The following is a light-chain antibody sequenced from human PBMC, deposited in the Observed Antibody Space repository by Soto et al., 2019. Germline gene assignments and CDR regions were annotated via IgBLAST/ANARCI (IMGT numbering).Light chain of an antibody. CDR2: DAS. CDR3: QQYNIYQWT. Sequence: DTQVTQTLATVSASVRDRVTITCRASQSISSWLAWYQQKPGKAPKLLIYDASSLESGVPSRFSGSGSGTEFTLTISSLQPDDFATYYCQQYNIYQWTFGQGTKVDI. V-gene: IGKV1-5*01. J-gene: IGKJ1*01. CDR1: QSISSW.